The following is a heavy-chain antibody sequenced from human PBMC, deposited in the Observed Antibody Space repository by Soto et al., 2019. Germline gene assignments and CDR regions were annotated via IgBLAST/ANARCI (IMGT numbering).Heavy chain of an antibody. Sequence: QVQLQESGPGLVKPSETLSLTCTVSGASISNAYWSWIRQAAGKRLEWIGRIHSSGTFNYNPSLKSRVSISRDTSKNQSSLKLSSVTAADTAVYYCARDNIVSNGYGMDVWGQGTTVTVSS. D-gene: IGHD5-12*01. V-gene: IGHV4-4*07. J-gene: IGHJ6*02. CDR3: ARDNIVSNGYGMDV. CDR2: IHSSGTF. CDR1: GASISNAY.